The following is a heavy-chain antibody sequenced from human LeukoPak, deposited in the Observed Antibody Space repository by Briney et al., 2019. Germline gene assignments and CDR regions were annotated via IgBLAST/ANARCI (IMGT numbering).Heavy chain of an antibody. CDR2: ISSSSSYI. D-gene: IGHD6-13*01. J-gene: IGHJ4*02. Sequence: GGSLRLSCAASGFTFSSYSMDWVRQAPGKGLEWVSSISSSSSYIYYADSVKGRFTISRDNAKNSLYLQMNSLRAEDTAVYYCARAAAGYGDYWGQGTLVTVSS. CDR1: GFTFSSYS. V-gene: IGHV3-21*01. CDR3: ARAAAGYGDY.